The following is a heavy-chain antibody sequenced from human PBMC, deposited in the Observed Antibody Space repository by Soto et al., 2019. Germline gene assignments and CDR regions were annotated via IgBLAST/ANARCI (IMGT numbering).Heavy chain of an antibody. J-gene: IGHJ3*02. CDR2: ISGSGGST. Sequence: EVQLLESGGGLVQPGGSLRLSCAASGFTFSSYAMSWVRQAPGKGLEWVSAISGSGGSTYYADSVKGRFTISRDNSKNTLYLQMNSLRAEDTAVYYCATTSYCSSTTCYGGDAFDIWGQGTMVTVSS. CDR1: GFTFSSYA. CDR3: ATTSYCSSTTCYGGDAFDI. D-gene: IGHD2-2*01. V-gene: IGHV3-23*01.